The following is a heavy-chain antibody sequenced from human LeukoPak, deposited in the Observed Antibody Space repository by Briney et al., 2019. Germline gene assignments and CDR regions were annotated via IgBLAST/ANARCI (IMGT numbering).Heavy chain of an antibody. V-gene: IGHV3-23*01. Sequence: GGSLRLSCAASGFTFSSYAMTWVRQAPGRGLEWVSTISGSGDSTYYADSVKGRFTISRDNAKNTLYLQMNSLRAEDTAVYYCARDHRGSGSRYYYYYMDVWGKGTTVTISS. J-gene: IGHJ6*03. CDR2: ISGSGDST. CDR3: ARDHRGSGSRYYYYYMDV. D-gene: IGHD3-10*01. CDR1: GFTFSSYA.